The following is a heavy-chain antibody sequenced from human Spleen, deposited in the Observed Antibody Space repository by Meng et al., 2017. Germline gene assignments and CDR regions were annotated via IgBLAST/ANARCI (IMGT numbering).Heavy chain of an antibody. CDR1: GFSLSTSGVG. CDR3: AVTYGTTDY. V-gene: IGHV2-5*01. Sequence: QITLKESGPTLVKPTQTLTLTCTFSGFSLSTSGVGVCWIRQPPGKALEWLALICWNDDKHYRPSLERRLTITKDTTNHQVLLKMENMDPVDTTTYYCAVTYGTTDYWGQGALVTVSS. D-gene: IGHD2-2*01. CDR2: ICWNDDK. J-gene: IGHJ4*02.